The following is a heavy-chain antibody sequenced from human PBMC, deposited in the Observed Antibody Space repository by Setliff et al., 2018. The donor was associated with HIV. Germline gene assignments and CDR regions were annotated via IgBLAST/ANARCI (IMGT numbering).Heavy chain of an antibody. CDR2: IYYSGST. V-gene: IGHV4-31*03. CDR1: GGSISSGGYY. CDR3: ARDGGEKEAFDI. D-gene: IGHD3-16*01. J-gene: IGHJ3*02. Sequence: SETLSLTCTVSGGSISSGGYYWSWIRQHPGKGLEWIGYIYYSGSTYYNPSHKSRVTISVDTSKNQFSLKLSSVTAADTAVYYCARDGGEKEAFDIWGQGTMVTVSS.